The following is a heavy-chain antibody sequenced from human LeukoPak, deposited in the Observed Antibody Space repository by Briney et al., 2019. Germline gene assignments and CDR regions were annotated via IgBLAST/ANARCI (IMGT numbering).Heavy chain of an antibody. V-gene: IGHV3-23*01. Sequence: GGSLRLSCAASGFTFSSYAMSWVRHAPGKGLGWGSAIRGSGGSTYYADSVKGRFTSSRDSSKNTLYLQMNSLGAEDTAVYYCARGSGYFLDFDYWGQGTMVTVSS. D-gene: IGHD3-22*01. J-gene: IGHJ4*02. CDR2: IRGSGGST. CDR3: ARGSGYFLDFDY. CDR1: GFTFSSYA.